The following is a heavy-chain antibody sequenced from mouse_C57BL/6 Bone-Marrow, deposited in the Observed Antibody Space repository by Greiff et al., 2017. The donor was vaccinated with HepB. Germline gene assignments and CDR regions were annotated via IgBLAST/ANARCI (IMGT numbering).Heavy chain of an antibody. V-gene: IGHV1-59*01. D-gene: IGHD1-1*01. J-gene: IGHJ4*01. Sequence: QVQLQQPGAELVRPGTSVKLSCKASGYTFTSYWVHWVKQRPGQGLEWIGVIDPSDSYTNYNQKFKGKATLTVDTSSSSAYMQLSSLTSEDSAVYYCASPHYYGSSPYAMDYWGQGTSVTVSS. CDR3: ASPHYYGSSPYAMDY. CDR1: GYTFTSYW. CDR2: IDPSDSYT.